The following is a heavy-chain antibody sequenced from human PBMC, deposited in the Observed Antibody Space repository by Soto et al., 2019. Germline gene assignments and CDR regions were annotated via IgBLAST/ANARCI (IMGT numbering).Heavy chain of an antibody. Sequence: QVQLVESGGGVVQPGRSLRLSCAASGFTFSSYGMHWVRQAPGKGLEWVAVIWYDGSNKYYADSVKGRFTISRDNSKNTLYLQMNSLRAEDTAVYYCASSYSNYDRYYYYGMDVWGQGTTVTVSS. J-gene: IGHJ6*02. CDR1: GFTFSSYG. V-gene: IGHV3-33*01. D-gene: IGHD4-4*01. CDR2: IWYDGSNK. CDR3: ASSYSNYDRYYYYGMDV.